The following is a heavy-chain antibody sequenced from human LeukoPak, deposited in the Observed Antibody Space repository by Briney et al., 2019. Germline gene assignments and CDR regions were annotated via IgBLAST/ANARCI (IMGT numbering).Heavy chain of an antibody. D-gene: IGHD3-10*01. Sequence: SETLSLTCAVYGGSFSGYYWSWIRQPPGKGLEWIGEINHSGSTNYNPSLKSRVTISVDTSKNQFSLKLSSVTAADTAVYYCARTLVFDYWGQGTLVTVSS. J-gene: IGHJ4*02. CDR2: INHSGST. V-gene: IGHV4-34*01. CDR3: ARTLVFDY. CDR1: GGSFSGYY.